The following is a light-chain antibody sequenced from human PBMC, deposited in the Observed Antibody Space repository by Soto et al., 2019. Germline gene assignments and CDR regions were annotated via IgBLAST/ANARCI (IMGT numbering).Light chain of an antibody. J-gene: IGKJ1*01. V-gene: IGKV1-39*01. CDR3: QQIYNSPPT. CDR2: AAS. Sequence: DIQMTQSPSSLSASVGDRVTITCRASQSINSYLNWYQQKLGKAPQLLIYAASNLQSGVSPRFTGSGSGTEFTLTINNLQPEDFATYYCQQIYNSPPTFGQGTKVEIQ. CDR1: QSINSY.